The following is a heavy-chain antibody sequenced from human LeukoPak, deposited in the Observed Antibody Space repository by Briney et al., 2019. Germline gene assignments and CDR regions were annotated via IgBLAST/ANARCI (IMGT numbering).Heavy chain of an antibody. CDR2: INPNSGGT. J-gene: IGHJ4*02. CDR1: GYTFTGYY. CDR3: ARDLSSSWYYFDY. Sequence: PSASVKVSCKASGYTFTGYYMHWVRQAPGQGLEWMGWINPNSGGTNYAQKFQGRVTMTRDTSTSTAYMELSRLRSDDTAVYYCARDLSSSWYYFDYWGQGTLVTVSS. D-gene: IGHD6-13*01. V-gene: IGHV1-2*02.